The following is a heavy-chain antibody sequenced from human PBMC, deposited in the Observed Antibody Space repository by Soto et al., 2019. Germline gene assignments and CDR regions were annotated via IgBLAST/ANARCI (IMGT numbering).Heavy chain of an antibody. CDR3: ARVTYGGWSTIKDYYYYAMDV. CDR2: ISGGSSRI. D-gene: IGHD5-12*01. Sequence: GGSLRLSCAASGFSFSTYDMNWVRQAPGKGLEWVSYISGGSSRIFYADSVKGRFTIPRDNAKNSLYLQMNSLRDEDTGVYYCARVTYGGWSTIKDYYYYAMDVWGQGTTVTVSS. V-gene: IGHV3-48*02. CDR1: GFSFSTYD. J-gene: IGHJ6*02.